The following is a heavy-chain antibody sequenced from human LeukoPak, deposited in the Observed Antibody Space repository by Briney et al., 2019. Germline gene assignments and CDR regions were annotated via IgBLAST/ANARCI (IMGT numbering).Heavy chain of an antibody. Sequence: GGSLRLSCAASGFTFSSYGMHWVRQAPGKGLEWVAVISYDGSNKYYADSVKGRFTISRDNSKNTLYLQMNSLRAEDTAVYYCARDPMIVGATPMYYFDYWGQGTLVTVSS. V-gene: IGHV3-30*03. CDR3: ARDPMIVGATPMYYFDY. CDR1: GFTFSSYG. J-gene: IGHJ4*02. D-gene: IGHD1-26*01. CDR2: ISYDGSNK.